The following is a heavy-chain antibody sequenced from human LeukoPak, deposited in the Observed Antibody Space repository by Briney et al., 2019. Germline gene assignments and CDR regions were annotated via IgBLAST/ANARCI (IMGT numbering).Heavy chain of an antibody. D-gene: IGHD3-10*01. CDR2: INHSGST. CDR1: GGSFSGYY. V-gene: IGHV4-34*01. Sequence: PSETLSLTCAVYGGSFSGYYWSWIRQPPGKGLEWIGEINHSGSTNYNPSLKSRVTISVDTSKNQFSLKLSSVTAVDTAVYYCAREVVRGVIGLDYWGQGTLVTVSS. CDR3: AREVVRGVIGLDY. J-gene: IGHJ4*02.